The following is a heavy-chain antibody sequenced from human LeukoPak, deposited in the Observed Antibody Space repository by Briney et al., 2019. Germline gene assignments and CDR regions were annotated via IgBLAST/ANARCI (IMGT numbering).Heavy chain of an antibody. J-gene: IGHJ4*02. CDR3: ATGSNSYDSSDSDH. D-gene: IGHD3-22*01. CDR2: ITSKTHGAIP. V-gene: IGHV3-15*01. CDR1: GFTFSNVW. Sequence: GGSLRLSCAASGFTFSNVWMNWVRQAPGKGLEWVGRITSKTHGAIPEYAAPVKGRFTISRDDSRNTLYLQINSLRTEDTALYYCATGSNSYDSSDSDHWGQGTLVTVSS.